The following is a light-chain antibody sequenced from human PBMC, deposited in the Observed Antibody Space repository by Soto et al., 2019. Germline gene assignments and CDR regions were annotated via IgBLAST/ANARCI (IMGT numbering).Light chain of an antibody. CDR3: QQYNNWPPT. J-gene: IGKJ1*01. CDR2: GAS. CDR1: QSVSSN. Sequence: EIVMTQSPATLSVSPGERATLSCRASQSVSSNLAWYQQKPGQAPRLLIYGASTRATGIPARFSGGGSGTEFTLTISSLQSEDFAVYYCQQYNNWPPTFGQGTDVEIK. V-gene: IGKV3-15*01.